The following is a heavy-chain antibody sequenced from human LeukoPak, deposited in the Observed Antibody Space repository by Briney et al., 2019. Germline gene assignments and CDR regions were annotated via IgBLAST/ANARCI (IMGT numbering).Heavy chain of an antibody. Sequence: PGGSLRLSCAASGFTFSSYWMHWVRHAPGKGLVWVSRVDSDGSSTSYADSVKGRFTISRDNTKNTLSLQMNSLRAEDTAVYYCARDGILGSHDYWGQGTLATVSS. CDR3: ARDGILGSHDY. CDR1: GFTFSSYW. CDR2: VDSDGSST. J-gene: IGHJ4*02. D-gene: IGHD3-3*02. V-gene: IGHV3-74*01.